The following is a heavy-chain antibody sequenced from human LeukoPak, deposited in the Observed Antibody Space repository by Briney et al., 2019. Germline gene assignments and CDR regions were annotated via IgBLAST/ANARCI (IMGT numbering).Heavy chain of an antibody. CDR1: GFTFSSYA. V-gene: IGHV3-21*01. Sequence: PGGSLRLSCAASGFTFSSYAMHWVRQAPGKGLEWVSSISSSSSYIYYADSVKGRFTISRDNAKNSLYLQMNSLRAEDTAVYYCARGLGGAFYGMDVWGQGTTVTVSS. CDR3: ARGLGGAFYGMDV. J-gene: IGHJ6*02. CDR2: ISSSSSYI. D-gene: IGHD2-21*01.